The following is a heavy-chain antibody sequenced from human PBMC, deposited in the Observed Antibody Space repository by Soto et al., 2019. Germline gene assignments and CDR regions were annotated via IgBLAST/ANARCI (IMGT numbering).Heavy chain of an antibody. CDR1: GFTFSSYA. CDR2: ISGSGGST. Sequence: EVQLLESGGGLVQPGGSLRLSCAASGFTFSSYAMSWVRQAPGKGLEWVSAISGSGGSTYYADSVKGRFTISRDNSKNTLYLQMNSLRAEDTAVYYCAKDPFGIAVAGTPTRGVRPQHWGQGTLVTVSS. V-gene: IGHV3-23*01. D-gene: IGHD6-19*01. J-gene: IGHJ1*01. CDR3: AKDPFGIAVAGTPTRGVRPQH.